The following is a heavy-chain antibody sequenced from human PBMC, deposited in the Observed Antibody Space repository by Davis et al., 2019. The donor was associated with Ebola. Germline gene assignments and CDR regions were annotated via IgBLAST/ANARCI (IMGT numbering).Heavy chain of an antibody. CDR1: GVSITTHF. V-gene: IGHV4-59*11. CDR2: IHHGGGA. J-gene: IGHJ3*02. CDR3: ARDTRPCGNDCYDDTFDM. Sequence: PSETLSLTCTVSGVSITTHFWSCIRQPPGKGLEWIGFIHHGGGANSNPSLKSRVTFSIDTSKSQVSLKLTSVTAADTAVYYCARDTRPCGNDCYDDTFDMWGQGTVVIVSS. D-gene: IGHD2-21*01.